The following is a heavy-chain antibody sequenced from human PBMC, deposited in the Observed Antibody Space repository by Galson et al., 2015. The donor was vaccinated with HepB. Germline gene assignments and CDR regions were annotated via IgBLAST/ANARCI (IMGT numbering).Heavy chain of an antibody. V-gene: IGHV3-30*03. CDR3: ARVLPIGYCTGTSCYAGYGMGV. Sequence: SLRLSCAASGFTFSKFGMHWVRQAPGKGLEWVTVISSDGNKKYYVDSVRGRFTISRDNSKNTLYLQMNSLRVEVTAVYYCARVLPIGYCTGTSCYAGYGMGVWGQGTSVTVSS. CDR1: GFTFSKFG. CDR2: ISSDGNKK. D-gene: IGHD2-2*03. J-gene: IGHJ6*02.